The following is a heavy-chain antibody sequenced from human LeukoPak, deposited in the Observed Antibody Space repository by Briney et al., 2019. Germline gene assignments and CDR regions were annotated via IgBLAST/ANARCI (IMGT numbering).Heavy chain of an antibody. J-gene: IGHJ4*02. CDR1: GYSISSGFY. V-gene: IGHV4-38-2*02. CDR3: ARLSVIAQDFDY. CDR2: VHHSGIT. Sequence: PSETLSLTCTVSGYSISSGFYWGWIRQPPGKGLEWIRSVHHSGITYYNPSLKSRVTISVDTSKNQFSLKLSSVTAADTAVYYCARLSVIAQDFDYWGQGTLVTVSS. D-gene: IGHD3-22*01.